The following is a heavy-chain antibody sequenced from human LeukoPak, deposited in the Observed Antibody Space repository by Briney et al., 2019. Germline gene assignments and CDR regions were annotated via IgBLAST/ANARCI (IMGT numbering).Heavy chain of an antibody. V-gene: IGHV3-7*01. Sequence: PGGSLRLPCAASGFTFSSYWMSWVRQAPGKGLEWVANIKQDGSEKYYVDSVKGRFTISRDNAKNSLYLQMNSLRAEDTAVYYCARAVSYYDSSGLYYFDYWGQGTLVTVSS. J-gene: IGHJ4*02. CDR1: GFTFSSYW. CDR2: IKQDGSEK. CDR3: ARAVSYYDSSGLYYFDY. D-gene: IGHD3-22*01.